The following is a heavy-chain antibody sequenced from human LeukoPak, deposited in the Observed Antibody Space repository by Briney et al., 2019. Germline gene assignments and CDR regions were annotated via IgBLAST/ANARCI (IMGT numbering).Heavy chain of an antibody. Sequence: GSLSLSFPASGFPVSYSYMSWVRPAPGKGLEWVSVVYSDDSTYYADPVMGRFTISRDNSKNTMYLQMNSLRAEDTALYYCTRAWGAASGYWGQGTLVTVSS. CDR3: TRAWGAASGY. CDR2: VYSDDST. J-gene: IGHJ4*02. D-gene: IGHD6-13*01. CDR1: GFPVSYSY. V-gene: IGHV3-53*01.